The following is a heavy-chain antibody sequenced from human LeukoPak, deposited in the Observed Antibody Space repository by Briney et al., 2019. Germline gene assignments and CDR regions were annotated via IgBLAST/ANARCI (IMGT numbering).Heavy chain of an antibody. Sequence: GGSLRLSCVASGFTFSTYWMSWARQAPGKGLEWVANIKQDGSEKYYVDSVKGRFTISRDNAKNSLYLQMNSLRAEDTAVYYCARDGDLFDYWGQGTLVTVSS. J-gene: IGHJ4*02. V-gene: IGHV3-7*01. CDR1: GFTFSTYW. D-gene: IGHD4-17*01. CDR2: IKQDGSEK. CDR3: ARDGDLFDY.